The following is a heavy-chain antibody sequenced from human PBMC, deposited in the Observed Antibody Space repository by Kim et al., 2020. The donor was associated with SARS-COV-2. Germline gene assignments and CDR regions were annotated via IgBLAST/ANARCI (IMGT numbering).Heavy chain of an antibody. CDR3: ARSLGASMPTEHARDI. Sequence: SETLSLTCTVSGVSLRSGGYYWIWMRQHPGKGPEYIGYIYYSGTTYYNPSLKSRLTILQDMSKNYFSLKLTSVTAADTAVYYCARSLGASMPTEHARDIWGQGTMVIVSS. J-gene: IGHJ3*02. CDR2: IYYSGTT. V-gene: IGHV4-31*03. D-gene: IGHD3-16*01. CDR1: GVSLRSGGYY.